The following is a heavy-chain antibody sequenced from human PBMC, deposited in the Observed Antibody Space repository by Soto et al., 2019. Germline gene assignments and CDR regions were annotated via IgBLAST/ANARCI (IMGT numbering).Heavy chain of an antibody. CDR2: ISGSGGST. D-gene: IGHD2-8*01. Sequence: GGSLRLSCAASGFTFSSYAMSWVRQAPGKGLEWVSAISGSGGSTYYADSVKGRFTISRDNSKNTLYLQMNSLRAEDTVVYYCAKDPLGYCTNGVCYTYFDYWGQGTLVTVSS. CDR3: AKDPLGYCTNGVCYTYFDY. V-gene: IGHV3-23*01. CDR1: GFTFSSYA. J-gene: IGHJ4*02.